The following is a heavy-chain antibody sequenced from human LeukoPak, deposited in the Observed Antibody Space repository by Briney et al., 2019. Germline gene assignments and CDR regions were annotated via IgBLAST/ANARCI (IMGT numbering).Heavy chain of an antibody. D-gene: IGHD3-10*01. J-gene: IGHJ5*02. Sequence: GGSLRLSCAASGFPFSIYWMTWVRQAPGKGLEWVAYIKPDGSQKYYVDSAKGRFTISRDNAKNSLYMQMNSLRAEDTAVYYCVRGSSGTVVRGVSWAWFDRWGQGTLVSVSS. CDR1: GFPFSIYW. CDR2: IKPDGSQK. V-gene: IGHV3-7*05. CDR3: VRGSSGTVVRGVSWAWFDR.